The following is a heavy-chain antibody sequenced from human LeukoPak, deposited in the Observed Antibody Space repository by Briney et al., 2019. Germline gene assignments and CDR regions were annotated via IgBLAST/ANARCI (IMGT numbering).Heavy chain of an antibody. CDR3: ARGYVWGSNRGTPAYYLAY. V-gene: IGHV4-38-2*02. D-gene: IGHD3-16*02. J-gene: IGHJ4*02. CDR2: IYHSGST. Sequence: PSETLSLTCTVSGYSISSGYYWGWIRQPPGKGLEWIGSIYHSGSTYYNPSLKSRVTISVDTSKNQFSLKLSSVTAADTAVYYCARGYVWGSNRGTPAYYLAYWGQGTLATVSS. CDR1: GYSISSGYY.